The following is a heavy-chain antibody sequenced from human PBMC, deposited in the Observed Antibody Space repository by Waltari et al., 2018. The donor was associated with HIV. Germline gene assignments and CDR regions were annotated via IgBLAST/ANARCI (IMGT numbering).Heavy chain of an antibody. CDR3: TTDRGPAAGPRRYYFDY. V-gene: IGHV3-15*01. Sequence: EVQLVESGGGLVKPGGSIRLSCAASGFTFSNAWMIWVRQASGKGLEWVGRIKSKTDGGTTDYAAPVKGRFTISRDDSKNTLYLQMNSLKTEDTAVYYCTTDRGPAAGPRRYYFDYWGQGTLVTVSS. CDR2: IKSKTDGGTT. J-gene: IGHJ4*02. D-gene: IGHD6-13*01. CDR1: GFTFSNAW.